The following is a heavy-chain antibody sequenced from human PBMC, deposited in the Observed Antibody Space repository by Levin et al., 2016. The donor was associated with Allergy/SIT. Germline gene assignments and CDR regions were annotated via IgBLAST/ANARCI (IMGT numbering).Heavy chain of an antibody. CDR2: ISSSGSTI. J-gene: IGHJ4*02. Sequence: GESLKISCAASGFTFSSYEMNWVRQAPGKGLEWLSYISSSGSTINYADSVKGRFTISRDNAKNSLYLQMNSLRAEDTGFYYCARDREGASTEIWWGQGTLVTVSS. V-gene: IGHV3-48*03. CDR1: GFTFSSYE. D-gene: IGHD1-14*01. CDR3: ARDREGASTEIW.